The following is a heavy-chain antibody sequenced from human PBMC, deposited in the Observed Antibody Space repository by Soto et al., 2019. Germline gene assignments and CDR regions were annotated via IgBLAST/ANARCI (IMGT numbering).Heavy chain of an antibody. V-gene: IGHV1-3*01. CDR1: GYTFANYA. D-gene: IGHD2-2*01. J-gene: IGHJ6*02. CDR2: INAGNGNT. CDR3: AREKDQFEDIVVVPGPLYV. Sequence: ASVKVSCKASGYTFANYAIHWVRQAPGQRLEWMGWINAGNGNTKYPQKLQGRVTITRDTSASIAYMELSSLRSEDTAVYYCAREKDQFEDIVVVPGPLYVWGQGTTVTVSS.